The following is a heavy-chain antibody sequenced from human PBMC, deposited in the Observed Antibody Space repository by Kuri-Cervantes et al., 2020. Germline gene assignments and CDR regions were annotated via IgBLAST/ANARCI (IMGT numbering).Heavy chain of an antibody. CDR1: GFTFSSYA. Sequence: GESLKISCAASGFTFSSYAMHWVRQAPGKGLEWVAVISYDGSNKYYADSVKGRFTISRDNSKNTLYLQMNSLRAEDTAVYYCARDRTTMVRGGNMDVWGKGTTVTVSS. CDR3: ARDRTTMVRGGNMDV. J-gene: IGHJ6*03. CDR2: ISYDGSNK. V-gene: IGHV3-30-3*01. D-gene: IGHD3-10*01.